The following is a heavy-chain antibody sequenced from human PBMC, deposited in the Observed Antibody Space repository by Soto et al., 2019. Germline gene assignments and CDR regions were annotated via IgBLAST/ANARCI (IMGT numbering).Heavy chain of an antibody. J-gene: IGHJ5*02. D-gene: IGHD2-21*02. CDR2: IYYSGTT. V-gene: IGHV4-59*01. CDR1: GGSINNDY. Sequence: PSETLSLTCTVSGGSINNDYWSWIRQPPGKGLEWIGYIYYSGTTKYNPSLKSRVTISVDTSKNQFSLKLSSVTTADTAVYYCARLGDRNWFDPWGLGTLVTVSS. CDR3: ARLGDRNWFDP.